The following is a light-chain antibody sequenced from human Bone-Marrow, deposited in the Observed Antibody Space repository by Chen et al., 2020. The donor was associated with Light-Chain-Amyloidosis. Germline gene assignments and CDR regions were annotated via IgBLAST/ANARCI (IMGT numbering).Light chain of an antibody. V-gene: IGLV1-44*01. CDR2: SNN. Sequence: QSVLTQPPSASGTPGQRVTISCSGSSSNIGSNTVNWYQQLPGTAPKLLIYSNNQRPSGVPDRFSGSKSGTSASLAINGLQSEDEADYYCAAWDDSLNGLWVFGGGTKLTVL. CDR3: AAWDDSLNGLWV. J-gene: IGLJ3*02. CDR1: SSNIGSNT.